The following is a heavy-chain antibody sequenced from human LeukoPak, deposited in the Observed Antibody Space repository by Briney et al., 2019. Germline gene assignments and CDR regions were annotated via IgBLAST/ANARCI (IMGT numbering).Heavy chain of an antibody. CDR3: ARAGDESTRQYDSFHF. D-gene: IGHD2/OR15-2a*01. Sequence: ASVKVSCKASGYTFDENYIHWVRQAPGQGPEWMGWINPKSGATDSAQKFQGRLTMTRDTSIATASMDLSGLRLDDTGIYYCARAGDESTRQYDSFHFWGQGTIITVSS. CDR1: GYTFDENY. CDR2: INPKSGAT. V-gene: IGHV1-2*02. J-gene: IGHJ3*01.